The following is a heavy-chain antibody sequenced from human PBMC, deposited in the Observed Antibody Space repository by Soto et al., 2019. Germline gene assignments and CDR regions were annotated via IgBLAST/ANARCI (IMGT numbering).Heavy chain of an antibody. V-gene: IGHV4-39*01. Sequence: PSETRCLTCAVSGTAMSIHTFFWACVRQTPGKGLEWIGSIAYSGAAYYNPSLKSRVTMSVDASKNQFSVVLTSVTAADTAVYYCALPPQRSPNDPFAACGQAPMVT. J-gene: IGHJ3*01. CDR3: ALPPQRSPNDPFAA. CDR2: IAYSGAA. D-gene: IGHD1-1*01. CDR1: GTAMSIHTFF.